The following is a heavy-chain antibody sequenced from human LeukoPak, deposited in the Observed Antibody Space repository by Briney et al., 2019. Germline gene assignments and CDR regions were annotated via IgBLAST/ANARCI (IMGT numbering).Heavy chain of an antibody. J-gene: IGHJ4*02. V-gene: IGHV3-21*01. Sequence: GGALRLSCAASGFTFSSYSMSWVRQAPGKGLEGVSSISDNSCWNYYADSVEGRFYISRDNDKNSLYLQMNSLRAEDTAVYYCARADYGTYYFDYWGQGTLVTVSS. CDR1: GFTFSSYS. CDR2: ISDNSCWN. D-gene: IGHD4-17*01. CDR3: ARADYGTYYFDY.